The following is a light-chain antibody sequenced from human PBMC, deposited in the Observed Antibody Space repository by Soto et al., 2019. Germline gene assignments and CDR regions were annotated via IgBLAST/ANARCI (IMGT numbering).Light chain of an antibody. CDR2: DVS. Sequence: QSALTQSASVSGSPGQSITISCTGTSSDVGAYNHVSWFQHHPGKAPKLMIYDVSNRPSGVSNRFSGSKSGNTASLTISGLQAEDEADYYCLSYTTSTTYVFGTGTKLTVL. V-gene: IGLV2-14*03. J-gene: IGLJ1*01. CDR3: LSYTTSTTYV. CDR1: SSDVGAYNH.